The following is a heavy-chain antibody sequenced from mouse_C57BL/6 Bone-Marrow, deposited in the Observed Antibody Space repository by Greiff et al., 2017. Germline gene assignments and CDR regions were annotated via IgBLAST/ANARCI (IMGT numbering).Heavy chain of an antibody. CDR3: AFYYGSSYRY. J-gene: IGHJ2*01. CDR2: INPNNGGT. D-gene: IGHD1-1*01. V-gene: IGHV1-22*01. Sequence: VQLQQSGPELVKPGASVKMSCKASGYTFTDYNMHWVKQSHGKSLEWIGYINPNNGGTSYNQKFKGKATLTVNKSSSTAYMELRSLTSEDSAVYYCAFYYGSSYRYWGQGTTLTVSS. CDR1: GYTFTDYN.